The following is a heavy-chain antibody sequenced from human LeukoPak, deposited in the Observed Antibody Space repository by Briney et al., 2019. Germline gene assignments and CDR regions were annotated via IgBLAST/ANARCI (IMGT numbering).Heavy chain of an antibody. CDR1: GFTFSSYA. J-gene: IGHJ4*02. V-gene: IGHV3-23*01. CDR3: AKEGIVGATARSYFDY. D-gene: IGHD1-26*01. Sequence: GGSLRLSCAASGFTFSSYAMSWVRQAPGKGLEWVSAISGSGGSTYYADSVKGRFTISRDNSKNTLYLQMNSLRAEDTAAYYCAKEGIVGATARSYFDYWGQGTLVTVSS. CDR2: ISGSGGST.